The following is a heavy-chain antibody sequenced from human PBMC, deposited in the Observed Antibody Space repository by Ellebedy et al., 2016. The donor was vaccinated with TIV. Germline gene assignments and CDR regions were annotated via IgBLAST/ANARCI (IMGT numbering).Heavy chain of an antibody. J-gene: IGHJ4*02. CDR3: AREGGADDYGDYLGY. V-gene: IGHV3-33*01. Sequence: GESLKISCAASGFTFSSYGMHWVRQAPGKGLEWVTVIWYDGSNKYYADSVKGRFTISRDNSKNTLGLQMNSLRAEDTAVYYCAREGGADDYGDYLGYWGQGTLVTVSS. CDR2: IWYDGSNK. D-gene: IGHD4-17*01. CDR1: GFTFSSYG.